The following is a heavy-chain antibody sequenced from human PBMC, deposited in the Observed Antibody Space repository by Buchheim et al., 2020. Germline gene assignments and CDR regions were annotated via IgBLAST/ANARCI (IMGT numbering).Heavy chain of an antibody. Sequence: QVQLQQWGAGLLKPSETLSLTCAVYGGSFSGYYWSWIRQPPGKGLEWIREINHSGSTNYNPSLKSRVTISVDTSKNQFSLKLSSVTAADTAVYYCARGYYKGSYYYYYGMDVWGQGTT. CDR1: GGSFSGYY. J-gene: IGHJ6*02. V-gene: IGHV4-34*01. D-gene: IGHD2-8*01. CDR2: INHSGST. CDR3: ARGYYKGSYYYYYGMDV.